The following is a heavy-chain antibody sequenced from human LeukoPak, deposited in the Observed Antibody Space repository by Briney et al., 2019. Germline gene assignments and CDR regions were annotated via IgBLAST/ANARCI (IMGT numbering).Heavy chain of an antibody. CDR1: GYTFTSYD. D-gene: IGHD3-16*01. Sequence: ASVKVSCKASGYTFTSYDINWVRQATGQGLEGMGWMNPNSGNTGYAQKFQGRVTMTRNTSISTAYMELSSLRSDDTAVYYCARDLTLSPNWFDPWGQGTLVTVSS. V-gene: IGHV1-8*01. CDR3: ARDLTLSPNWFDP. J-gene: IGHJ5*02. CDR2: MNPNSGNT.